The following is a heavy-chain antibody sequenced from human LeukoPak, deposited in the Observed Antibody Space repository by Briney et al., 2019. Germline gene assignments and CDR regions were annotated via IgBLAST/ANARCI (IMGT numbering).Heavy chain of an antibody. V-gene: IGHV3-21*01. CDR1: GFTFSSYS. CDR3: ARDKKYQLLTLDY. Sequence: KPGGSLRLSCAASGFTFSSYSMNWVRQAPGKGLEWVSSISSSSSYIYYADSVKGRFTISRDNAKNSLYLQMNSLRAEDTAVYYCARDKKYQLLTLDYWGQGTLVTVSS. J-gene: IGHJ4*02. CDR2: ISSSSSYI. D-gene: IGHD2-2*01.